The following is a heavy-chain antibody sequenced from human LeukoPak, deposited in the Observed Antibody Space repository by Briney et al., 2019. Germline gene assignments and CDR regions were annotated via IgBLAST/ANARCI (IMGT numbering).Heavy chain of an antibody. J-gene: IGHJ6*02. V-gene: IGHV3-23*01. CDR1: GFTFSSYA. CDR3: AKVGYSSSWYSRGYYYGMDV. CDR2: ISGSGGST. D-gene: IGHD6-13*01. Sequence: PGGFLRLSCAASGFTFSSYAMSWVRQAPGKGLEWVSAISGSGGSTYYADSVKGRFTISRDNSKNTLYLQMNSLRAEDTAVYYCAKVGYSSSWYSRGYYYGMDVWGQGTTVTVSS.